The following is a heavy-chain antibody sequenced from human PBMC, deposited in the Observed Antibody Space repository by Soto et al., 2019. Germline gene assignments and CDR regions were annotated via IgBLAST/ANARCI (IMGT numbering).Heavy chain of an antibody. CDR3: AHRGYMYGNWDHGYFDY. D-gene: IGHD5-18*01. CDR2: IYWDDDK. Sequence: QITLKESGPTRVKPTQTLTLTCTFSGFSLTTSGVGVGWIRKAPGKALEWLAVIYWDDDKRYSPSLKSRLTIPKDTSKNQVVLTMANMDPVDPATYFCAHRGYMYGNWDHGYFDYWGQGTLVTVSS. V-gene: IGHV2-5*02. J-gene: IGHJ4*02. CDR1: GFSLTTSGVG.